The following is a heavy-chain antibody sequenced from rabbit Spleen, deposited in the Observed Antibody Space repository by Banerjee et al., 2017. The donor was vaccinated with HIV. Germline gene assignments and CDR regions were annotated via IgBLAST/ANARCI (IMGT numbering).Heavy chain of an antibody. V-gene: IGHV1S45*01. D-gene: IGHD2-1*01. Sequence: QEQLEESGGGLVKPEGSLTLTCKDSGFDLSSYYYMCWVRQAPGKGLELIGCIYIGSGNTYYASWAKGRFTISKTSSTTVTLQMTSLTAADTATYFCARDPFGRGGGDLNLWGPGTLVTVS. J-gene: IGHJ6*01. CDR1: GFDLSSYYY. CDR3: ARDPFGRGGGDLNL. CDR2: IYIGSGNT.